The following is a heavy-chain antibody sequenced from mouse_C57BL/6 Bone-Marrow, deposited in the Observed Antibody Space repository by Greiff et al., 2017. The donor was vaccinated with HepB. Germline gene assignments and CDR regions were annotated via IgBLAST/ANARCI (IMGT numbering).Heavy chain of an antibody. CDR2: ISSGSSTI. J-gene: IGHJ3*01. D-gene: IGHD2-4*01. V-gene: IGHV5-17*01. CDR1: GFTFSDYG. CDR3: ARGDDYDVWFAY. Sequence: EVKLMESGGGLVKPGGSLKLSCAASGFTFSDYGMHWVRQAPEKGLEWVAYISSGSSTIYYADTVKGRFTISRDNAKNTLFLQMTRLRSEDTAMYYCARGDDYDVWFAYWGQGTLVTVSA.